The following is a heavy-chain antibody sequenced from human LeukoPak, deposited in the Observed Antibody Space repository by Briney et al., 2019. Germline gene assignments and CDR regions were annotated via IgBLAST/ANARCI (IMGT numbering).Heavy chain of an antibody. J-gene: IGHJ5*02. V-gene: IGHV3-23*01. CDR3: AKGKGDNNLDYFDP. D-gene: IGHD5-24*01. Sequence: GGSLRLSCAASGFTFSTFAVTWVRQGPGKGLEWVSSISGSGSGTYYADSVKGRFSISRDNSKDTLYLQMYSLTAGDTAVYYCAKGKGDNNLDYFDPWGQGTRVTVSS. CDR2: ISGSGSGT. CDR1: GFTFSTFA.